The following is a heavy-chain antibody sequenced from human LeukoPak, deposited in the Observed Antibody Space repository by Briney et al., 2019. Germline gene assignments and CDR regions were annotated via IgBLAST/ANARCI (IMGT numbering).Heavy chain of an antibody. CDR1: GFAFSSYG. D-gene: IGHD3-22*01. J-gene: IGHJ5*02. CDR3: ASHSSGYYYGSTRWFDP. V-gene: IGHV3-30*02. Sequence: GGSLRLSCAASGFAFSSYGMHWVRQAPGKGLEWVAFIRYDGSNKYYADSVKGRFTISRDNSKNTLYLQMNSLRAEDTAVYYCASHSSGYYYGSTRWFDPWGQGTLVTVSS. CDR2: IRYDGSNK.